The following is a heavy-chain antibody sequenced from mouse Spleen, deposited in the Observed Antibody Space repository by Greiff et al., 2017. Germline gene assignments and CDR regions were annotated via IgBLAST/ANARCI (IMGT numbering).Heavy chain of an antibody. J-gene: IGHJ1*01. CDR3: ARERGDYYGSSYWYFDV. Sequence: EVHLVESGPGLVKPSQTVSLTCTVTGISITTGNYRWSWIRQFPGNKLEWIGYIYYSGTITYNPSLTSRTTITRDTSKNQFFLEMNSLTAEDTATYCCARERGDYYGSSYWYFDVWGAGTTVTVSS. D-gene: IGHD1-1*01. CDR1: GISITTGNYR. CDR2: IYYSGTI. V-gene: IGHV3-5*02.